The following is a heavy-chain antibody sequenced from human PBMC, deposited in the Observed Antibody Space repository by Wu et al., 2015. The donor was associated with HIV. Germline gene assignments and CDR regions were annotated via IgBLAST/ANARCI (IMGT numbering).Heavy chain of an antibody. CDR2: INPISGGT. CDR3: ATLSRMTAAL. V-gene: IGHV1-2*02. J-gene: IGHJ4*02. Sequence: QVQLIQSGAEVEKPGASVRVSCKASGYTFTGKYIHWVRQAPGQGLEWMGSINPISGGTDSPPKFQGRVTMTRDTSIDTAYLEVTGLTSDDTAFYYCATLSRMTAALWGQGTLVIVSS. D-gene: IGHD2-21*02. CDR1: GYTFTGKY.